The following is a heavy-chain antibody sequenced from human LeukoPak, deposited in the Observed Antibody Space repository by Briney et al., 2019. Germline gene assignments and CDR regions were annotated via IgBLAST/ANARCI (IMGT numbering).Heavy chain of an antibody. D-gene: IGHD3-3*01. CDR2: IIPIFGTA. CDR3: ARGRAITIFGTQYYYYHMDV. J-gene: IGHJ6*03. V-gene: IGHV1-69*05. CDR1: GGTFSSYA. Sequence: ASVKVSCKASGGTFSSYAISWVRQAPGQGLEWMGGIIPIFGTANYAQKFQGRVTITTDESTSTAYMELSSLRSEDTAVYYCARGRAITIFGTQYYYYHMDVWGKGTTVTVSS.